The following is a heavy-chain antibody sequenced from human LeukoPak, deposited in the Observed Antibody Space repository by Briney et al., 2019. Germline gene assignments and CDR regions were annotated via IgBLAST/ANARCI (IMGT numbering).Heavy chain of an antibody. CDR3: AREETYSSSSGWLY. V-gene: IGHV3-23*01. J-gene: IGHJ4*02. CDR1: GFTFSSYA. Sequence: GGSLRLSCAASGFTFSSYAMSWVRQAPGKGLEWVSAISGSGGGTYYADSVKGRFTISRDNSKNTLYLQMNSLRAEDTAVYYCAREETYSSSSGWLYWGQGTLVTVSS. CDR2: ISGSGGGT. D-gene: IGHD6-6*01.